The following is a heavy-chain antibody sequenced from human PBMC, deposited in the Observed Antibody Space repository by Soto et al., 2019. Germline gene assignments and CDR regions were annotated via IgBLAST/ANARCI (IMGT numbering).Heavy chain of an antibody. Sequence: SETLSLTCAVYGGSVNGYYWNWIRQPPGKGLEWIGEINHTGGTHYNPSLKSRVTMSVDTSKNQFSLRLSSVTAADTAIYYCANSITVFGLMIHPFDPWGQGTQVTVPS. J-gene: IGHJ5*02. V-gene: IGHV4-34*01. CDR3: ANSITVFGLMIHPFDP. CDR2: INHTGGT. D-gene: IGHD3-3*01. CDR1: GGSVNGYY.